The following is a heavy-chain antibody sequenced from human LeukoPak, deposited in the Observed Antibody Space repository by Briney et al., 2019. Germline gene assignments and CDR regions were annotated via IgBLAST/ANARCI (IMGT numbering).Heavy chain of an antibody. CDR3: ASSIVYCSRTSCYFN. D-gene: IGHD2-2*01. Sequence: GASVKVSYKASGYTFTRYFMHLVREAPGQRLEWMGWINPNTGGTKDAQKFSGRVTMTRDTSISTAYMELSRLRSDETAVYYWASSIVYCSRTSCYFNWGQGTLVTVSS. V-gene: IGHV1-2*02. CDR2: INPNTGGT. CDR1: GYTFTRYF. J-gene: IGHJ4*02.